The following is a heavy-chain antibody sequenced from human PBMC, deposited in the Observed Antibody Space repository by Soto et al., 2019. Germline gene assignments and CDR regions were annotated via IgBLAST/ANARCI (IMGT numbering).Heavy chain of an antibody. Sequence: QVQLVESGGGVVQPGRSLRLSCAASGFTFSSYGMHWVRQAPGKGLEWVAVISYDGSNKYYADSVKGRFTISRDNSKNTLYLQMNSLRAEDTAVYYCAKGGWDGMDVWGQGTTVTVSS. V-gene: IGHV3-30*18. J-gene: IGHJ6*02. CDR2: ISYDGSNK. D-gene: IGHD1-26*01. CDR1: GFTFSSYG. CDR3: AKGGWDGMDV.